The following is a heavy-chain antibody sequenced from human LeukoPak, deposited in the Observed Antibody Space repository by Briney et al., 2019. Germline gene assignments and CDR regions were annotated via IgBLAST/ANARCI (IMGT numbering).Heavy chain of an antibody. CDR1: GGSISSYY. V-gene: IGHV4-59*01. CDR2: IYYSGST. CDR3: ARWYYDSRPSLDWFDP. D-gene: IGHD3-22*01. J-gene: IGHJ5*02. Sequence: ASETLSLTCTVSGGSISSYYWSWIRQPPGKGLEWIGYIYYSGSTNYNPSLKSRVTISVDTSKNQFSLKLSSVTAADTAVYYCARWYYDSRPSLDWFDPWGQGTLVTVSS.